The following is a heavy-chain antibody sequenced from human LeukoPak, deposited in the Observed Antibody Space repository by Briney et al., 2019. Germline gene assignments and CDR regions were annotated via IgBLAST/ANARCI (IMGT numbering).Heavy chain of an antibody. Sequence: SETLSLTCAVYGGSFSGYYWSWIRQPPGKGLEWIGETNHSGSTNYNPSLKSRVTISVDTSKNQFSLKLSSVTAADTAVYYCALGLPNYYYYGMDVWGQGTTVTVSS. CDR3: ALGLPNYYYYGMDV. CDR2: TNHSGST. CDR1: GGSFSGYY. V-gene: IGHV4-34*01. J-gene: IGHJ6*02. D-gene: IGHD1-7*01.